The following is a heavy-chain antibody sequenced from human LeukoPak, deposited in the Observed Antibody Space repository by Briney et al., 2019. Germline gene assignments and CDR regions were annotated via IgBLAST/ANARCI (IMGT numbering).Heavy chain of an antibody. CDR3: ARLDSSSSIY. J-gene: IGHJ4*02. V-gene: IGHV4-39*02. Sequence: SETLSLTCTVSGGSISSYYWGWIRQPPGKGLEWIGSIYYSGSTYYNPSLKSRVTISVDTSKNHFSLKLSSVTAADTAVYYCARLDSSSSIYWGQGTLVTVSS. CDR2: IYYSGST. CDR1: GGSISSYY. D-gene: IGHD6-6*01.